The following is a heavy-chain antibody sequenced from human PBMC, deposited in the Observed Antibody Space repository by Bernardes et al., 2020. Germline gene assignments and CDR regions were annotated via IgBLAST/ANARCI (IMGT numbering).Heavy chain of an antibody. Sequence: SVKVSCKASGYTFTIYYMHWVRQAPGQGLEWMGIINPSGGSTTYAQKFQGRVTMTRDKSTSTFDMELSSLRFEDTAVYYCARVGDGYSYGADYWGQGTLVTVSS. D-gene: IGHD5-18*01. CDR1: GYTFTIYY. V-gene: IGHV1-46*03. CDR3: ARVGDGYSYGADY. CDR2: INPSGGST. J-gene: IGHJ4*02.